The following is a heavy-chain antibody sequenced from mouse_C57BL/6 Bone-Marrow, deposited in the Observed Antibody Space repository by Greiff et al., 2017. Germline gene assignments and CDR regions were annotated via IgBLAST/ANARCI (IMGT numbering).Heavy chain of an antibody. J-gene: IGHJ2*01. CDR2: INPYNGGT. D-gene: IGHD2-1*01. CDR3: SFFCNYDGYFDY. V-gene: IGHV1-19*01. Sequence: EVQLQQSGPVLVKPGASVKMSCKASGYTFTDYYMNWVKQSHGKSLEWIGVINPYNGGTSYNQKFKGKATLTVDKSSSTAYMELNSLTSEDSAVYYGSFFCNYDGYFDYWGQGTTRTVAS. CDR1: GYTFTDYY.